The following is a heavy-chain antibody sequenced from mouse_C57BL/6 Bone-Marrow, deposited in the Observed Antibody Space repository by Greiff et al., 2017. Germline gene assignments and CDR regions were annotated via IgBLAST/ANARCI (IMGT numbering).Heavy chain of an antibody. CDR3: ARGGIYYDYGDFDY. CDR1: GFTFSDYY. Sequence: EVKLMESGGGLVQPGGSLKLSCAASGFTFSDYYMYWVRQTPEKRLEWVAYISNGGGSTYYPDTVKGRFTISRDNAKNTQYLQMSRLKSEDTAMYYCARGGIYYDYGDFDYWGQGTTLTVSS. D-gene: IGHD2-4*01. V-gene: IGHV5-12*01. CDR2: ISNGGGST. J-gene: IGHJ2*01.